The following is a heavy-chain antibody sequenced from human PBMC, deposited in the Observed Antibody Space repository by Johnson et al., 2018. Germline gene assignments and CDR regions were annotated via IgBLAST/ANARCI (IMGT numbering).Heavy chain of an antibody. CDR2: ISYDGSNK. D-gene: IGHD3-3*01. CDR3: AKDPFSSYDFWSGGATTHGNGMDV. J-gene: IGHJ6*02. Sequence: QVQLQESGGGVVQPGRSXRLSCAASGFTFSSYGMHWVRQAPGKGLEWMAVISYDGSNKYYADSVKGRFTISRDNSKNTMYLQMNSLRAEDTAVYYCAKDPFSSYDFWSGGATTHGNGMDVWGQGTTVTVSS. V-gene: IGHV3-30*18. CDR1: GFTFSSYG.